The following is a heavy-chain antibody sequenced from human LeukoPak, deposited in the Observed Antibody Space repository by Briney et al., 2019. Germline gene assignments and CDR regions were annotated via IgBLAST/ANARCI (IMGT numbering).Heavy chain of an antibody. J-gene: IGHJ4*02. CDR2: ISGSGGST. CDR3: ARGGPSYDFWSGYHDY. V-gene: IGHV3-23*01. CDR1: GFTFSSYA. D-gene: IGHD3-3*01. Sequence: GGSLRLSCAASGFTFSSYAMSWVRQAPGKGLEWVSAISGSGGSTYYAESVKGRFTISRDNAKNSLYLQMNSLRAEDTAVYYCARGGPSYDFWSGYHDYWGQGTLVTVSS.